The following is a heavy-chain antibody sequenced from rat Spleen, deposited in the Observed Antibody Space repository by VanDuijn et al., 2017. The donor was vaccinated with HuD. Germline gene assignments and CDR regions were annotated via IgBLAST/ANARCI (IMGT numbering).Heavy chain of an antibody. CDR1: GFTFNSYW. Sequence: EVQLVETGGGLVQPGRSLKLSCVASGFTFNSYWMSWTRQAPGKGLEWLASITNSGAGTYYRDSVKGRFTISRDNAKSTLYLQMDSLRSDDTATYYCTTDHDGSYYFDYWGQGVMVTVSS. D-gene: IGHD1-12*02. V-gene: IGHV5-31*01. J-gene: IGHJ2*01. CDR2: ITNSGAGT. CDR3: TTDHDGSYYFDY.